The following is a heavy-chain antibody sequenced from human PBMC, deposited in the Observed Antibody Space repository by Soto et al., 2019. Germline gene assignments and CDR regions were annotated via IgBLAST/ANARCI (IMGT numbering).Heavy chain of an antibody. J-gene: IGHJ1*01. CDR2: IWYDGSNK. V-gene: IGHV3-33*08. D-gene: IGHD1-1*01. CDR3: ARDTNWNYLQH. CDR1: GFTFSSYG. Sequence: GGSLRLSCAASGFTFSSYGMHWVRQAPGKGLEWVAVIWYDGSNKYYADSVKGRFTISRDNSKNTLYLQMNSLRAEDTAVYSCARDTNWNYLQHWGQGTLVTVSS.